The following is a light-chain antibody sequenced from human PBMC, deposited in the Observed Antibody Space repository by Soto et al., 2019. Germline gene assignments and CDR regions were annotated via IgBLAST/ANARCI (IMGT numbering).Light chain of an antibody. CDR2: S. CDR3: SSYTSSSTLVV. Sequence: QSVLTQPASVSGSPGQSITISCTGTSSDVGGYNYVSWYQQHPGKAPKLISNRPSGVSNRFSGAKSGNKASLTTSGLQAEDEADYYCSSYTSSSTLVVFGGGTKLTVL. V-gene: IGLV2-14*01. CDR1: SSDVGGYNY. J-gene: IGLJ2*01.